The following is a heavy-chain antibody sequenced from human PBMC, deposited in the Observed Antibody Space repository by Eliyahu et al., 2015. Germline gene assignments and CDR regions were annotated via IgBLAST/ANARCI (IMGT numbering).Heavy chain of an antibody. Sequence: QVQLVQSGGGVVQPGRSLRLSCAASGFTFSRYGMHWVRQAPGKGLEWVAVIWYDGSDEDYADSVKGRFTISRDNSENTLYLQMNSLRAEDTAVYFCAREALGDYGGHFDYWGQGTLVTVSS. CDR2: IWYDGSDE. CDR3: AREALGDYGGHFDY. D-gene: IGHD4-17*01. V-gene: IGHV3-33*01. J-gene: IGHJ4*02. CDR1: GFTFSRYG.